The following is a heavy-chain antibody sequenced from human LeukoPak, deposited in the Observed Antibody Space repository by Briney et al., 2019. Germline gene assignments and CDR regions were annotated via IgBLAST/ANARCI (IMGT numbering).Heavy chain of an antibody. CDR1: GFTVSTNY. CDR2: IYSGGTT. D-gene: IGHD6-19*01. V-gene: IGHV3-53*01. J-gene: IGHJ4*02. Sequence: GGSLRLSCAVSGFTVSTNYMSWVRQAPGKGLEWVSVIYSGGTTYYSDSVKGRFTISRDNSKNTLFLQMNSLRAEDTAVYYCARGGIAVACDYWGQGTLVTVSS. CDR3: ARGGIAVACDY.